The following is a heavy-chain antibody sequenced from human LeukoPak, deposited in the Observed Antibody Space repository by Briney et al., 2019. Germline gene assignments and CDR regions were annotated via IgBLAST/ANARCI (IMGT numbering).Heavy chain of an antibody. J-gene: IGHJ4*02. Sequence: SETLSLTCTVSGGSISSYYWSWIRQPPGKGLEWIGYIYYGGSTNYNPSLKSRVTISVDTSKDQFSLKLSSVTAADTAVYYCARHTTYYYDSSGYYGYYFDYWGQGTLVTVSS. CDR2: IYYGGST. CDR1: GGSISSYY. CDR3: ARHTTYYYDSSGYYGYYFDY. V-gene: IGHV4-59*08. D-gene: IGHD3-22*01.